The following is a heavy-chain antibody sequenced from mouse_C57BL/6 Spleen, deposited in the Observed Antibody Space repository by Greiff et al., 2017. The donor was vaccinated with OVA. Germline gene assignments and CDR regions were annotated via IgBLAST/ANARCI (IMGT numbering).Heavy chain of an antibody. D-gene: IGHD1-1*01. V-gene: IGHV1-55*01. CDR1: GYTFTSYW. Sequence: QVQLQQPGAELVKPGASVKMSCKASGYTFTSYWITWVKQRPGQGLEWIGDIYPGSGSTNYNEKFKSKATLTVDTSSSTAYMQLSSLTSEDSAVYYCARITTVVYYWYFDVWGTGTTVTVSS. CDR3: ARITTVVYYWYFDV. CDR2: IYPGSGST. J-gene: IGHJ1*03.